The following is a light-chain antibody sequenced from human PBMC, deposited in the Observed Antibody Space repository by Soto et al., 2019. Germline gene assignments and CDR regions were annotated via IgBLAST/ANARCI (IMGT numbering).Light chain of an antibody. Sequence: DIQMTQSPSSLSASVGDRVTIACRASQTISNYLNWYQQKPGKAPKLLIYAASTLQSGVPSRFSSSGSGTDFPLTISSLQPEDFATYYCHQSYSTPTFGPGTKVEIK. J-gene: IGKJ1*01. CDR2: AAS. CDR1: QTISNY. CDR3: HQSYSTPT. V-gene: IGKV1-39*01.